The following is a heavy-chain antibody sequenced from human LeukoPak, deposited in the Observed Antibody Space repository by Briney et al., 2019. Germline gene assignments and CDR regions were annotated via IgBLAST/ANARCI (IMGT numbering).Heavy chain of an antibody. CDR2: ISPYNGNT. D-gene: IGHD6-19*01. V-gene: IGHV1-18*01. CDR3: ARAGPGSGWYFDY. Sequence: VASVKVSCKASGYDITSVGITWVRRAPGQGLEWMGWISPYNGNTRYAQKFQGRVAMTTDTSTTTAYMELRGLRFNDTAVYYCARAGPGSGWYFDYWGQGTLVTVSS. CDR1: GYDITSVG. J-gene: IGHJ4*02.